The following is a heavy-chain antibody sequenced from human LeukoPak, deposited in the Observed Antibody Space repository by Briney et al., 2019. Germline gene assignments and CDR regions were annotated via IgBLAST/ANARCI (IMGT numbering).Heavy chain of an antibody. D-gene: IGHD4-17*01. J-gene: IGHJ4*02. CDR2: IYYSGST. CDR3: ARHDYGDYMIDY. V-gene: IGHV4-59*08. CDR1: GGSISSYY. Sequence: SETLSLTCTVSGGSISSYYWSWIRQPPGKGLEWIGYIYYSGSTNYNPSLKSRVTISVDTSKNQFSLKLSSVTAADTAVYYCARHDYGDYMIDYWGQGTLVTVSS.